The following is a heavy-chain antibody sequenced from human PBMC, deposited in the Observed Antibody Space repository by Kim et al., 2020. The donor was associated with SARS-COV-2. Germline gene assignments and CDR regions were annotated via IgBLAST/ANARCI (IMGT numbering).Heavy chain of an antibody. D-gene: IGHD3-9*01. Sequence: GGSLRLSCAASGFTFSSYDMHWVRQAPGKGLEWVSAIGTAGDTNYPGPAKVRLPISCKNARNNSPLHMNSRRAGDKAVYYCSGGVISSGYYGNLYYFG. CDR3: SGGVISSGYYGNLYYFG. CDR2: IGTAGDT. J-gene: IGHJ6*01. V-gene: IGHV3-13*01. CDR1: GFTFSSYD.